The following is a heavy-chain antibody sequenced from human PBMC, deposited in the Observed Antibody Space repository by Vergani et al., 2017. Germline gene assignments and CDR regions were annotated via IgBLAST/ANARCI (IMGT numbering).Heavy chain of an antibody. CDR3: AKAIYGFPEYYYTYYCIDV. CDR1: GFTFDDYT. J-gene: IGHJ6*02. V-gene: IGHV3-43*01. D-gene: IGHD2/OR15-2a*01. Sequence: EVQLVESGGVVVQPGGSLRLSCAASGFTFDDYTMHWVRQAPGKGLEWVSLISWDGGSTYYADSVKGRFTISRDNSKNSLYLQMNSLRTEDTALYYCAKAIYGFPEYYYTYYCIDVWGQGTTVTVSS. CDR2: ISWDGGST.